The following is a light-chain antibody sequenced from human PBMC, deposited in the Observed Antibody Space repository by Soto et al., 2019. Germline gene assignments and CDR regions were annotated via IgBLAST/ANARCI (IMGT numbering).Light chain of an antibody. V-gene: IGKV1-39*01. Sequence: DIQMTQSPSSLSASVGDRVTITCRASQSISSYLNWYQQKPGKAPKLLIYAASSLQSGVPSRFSGSGSGTDFTLTISSLQPEDFATYYCQQLNSYPPKVTFGGGTKVDIK. CDR1: QSISSY. J-gene: IGKJ4*01. CDR3: QQLNSYPPKVT. CDR2: AAS.